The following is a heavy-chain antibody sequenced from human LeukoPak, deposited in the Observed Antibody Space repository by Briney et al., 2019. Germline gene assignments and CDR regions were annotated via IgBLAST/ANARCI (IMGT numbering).Heavy chain of an antibody. CDR3: AELGITMIGGV. V-gene: IGHV3-11*04. CDR1: GFTFSDYY. CDR2: ISNSGSTK. J-gene: IGHJ6*04. D-gene: IGHD3-10*02. Sequence: GGSLRLSCAASGFTFSDYYMSWIRQAPGKGLEWVSYISNSGSTKYYADSVKGGFTISRDNAKNSLYLQMNSLRAEDTAVYYCAELGITMIGGVWGKGTTATISS.